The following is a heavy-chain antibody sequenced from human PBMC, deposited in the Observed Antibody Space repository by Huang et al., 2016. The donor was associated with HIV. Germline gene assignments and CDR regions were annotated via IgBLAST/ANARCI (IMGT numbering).Heavy chain of an antibody. CDR3: ARESPRTGPKYCSGGSCYSDY. CDR1: GFTFSTYS. J-gene: IGHJ4*02. V-gene: IGHV3-48*01. D-gene: IGHD2-15*01. Sequence: EVQLVESGGGLVQPGGSLRLSCAASGFTFSTYSMNWVRQAPGKGLEWVSYIRRSSSAIYYADSVKGRFTISRDNAKNSLYLQMSSLRAEDTAVYYCARESPRTGPKYCSGGSCYSDYWGQGTLLTVSS. CDR2: IRRSSSAI.